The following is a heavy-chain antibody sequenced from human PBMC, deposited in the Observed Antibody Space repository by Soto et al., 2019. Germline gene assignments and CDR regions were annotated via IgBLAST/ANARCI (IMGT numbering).Heavy chain of an antibody. CDR3: ARAKGIEADGLIKDLYYYYGMDV. CDR1: GYTFTGYY. J-gene: IGHJ6*02. CDR2: INPNSGGT. V-gene: IGHV1-2*04. D-gene: IGHD6-13*01. Sequence: DSVKVSCKASGYTFTGYYMHWVRQAPGQGLEWMGWINPNSGGTNYAQKFQGWVTMTRDTSISTAYMELSRLRSDDTAVYYCARAKGIEADGLIKDLYYYYGMDVWCQGNTVSVS.